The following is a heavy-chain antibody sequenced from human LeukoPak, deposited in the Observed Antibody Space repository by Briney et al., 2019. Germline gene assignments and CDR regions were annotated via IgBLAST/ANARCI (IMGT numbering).Heavy chain of an antibody. CDR3: STGSGHAFDI. CDR2: INSDGSST. Sequence: GGSLRLSCAASGFTFSSYWMHWVRQVPGKGLVWVSRINSDGSSTSYADSVRGRFTISRDNAKNTLYVQMNSLRAEDTAVYYXSTGSGHAFDIWGRGTMVTVSS. D-gene: IGHD3-10*01. CDR1: GFTFSSYW. V-gene: IGHV3-74*01. J-gene: IGHJ3*02.